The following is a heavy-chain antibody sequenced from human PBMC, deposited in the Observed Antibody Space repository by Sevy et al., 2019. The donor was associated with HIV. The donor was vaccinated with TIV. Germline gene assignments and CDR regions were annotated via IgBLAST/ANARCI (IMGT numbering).Heavy chain of an antibody. CDR1: GFTFGDHA. V-gene: IGHV3-49*03. CDR2: IRSKAYGGTV. D-gene: IGHD3-9*01. J-gene: IGHJ4*02. CDR3: ARDRDTHDDILTYYAFDY. Sequence: GGPLRLSCSGSGFTFGDHAVTWFRRAPGQGLEWVGLIRSKAYGGTVEYAASVKGRFTISRDDFKSVAYLQMNSLKTEDTAMYYCARDRDTHDDILTYYAFDYWGPRTLVTVSS.